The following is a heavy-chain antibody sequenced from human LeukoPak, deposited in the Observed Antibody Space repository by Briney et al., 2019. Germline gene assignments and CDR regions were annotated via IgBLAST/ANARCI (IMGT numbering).Heavy chain of an antibody. Sequence: VGSLRLSCAASGFAFSSYWMHWGRQTPGKGLWWVSRINSDVSSTSYADSVKGRFTISRDNSKTTLYVQITSRRAEDTAVYYCAGGGFGEAYYYYYYMDVWGKGTTVTVSS. CDR3: AGGGFGEAYYYYYYMDV. J-gene: IGHJ6*03. CDR1: GFAFSSYW. V-gene: IGHV3-74*01. CDR2: INSDVSST. D-gene: IGHD3-10*01.